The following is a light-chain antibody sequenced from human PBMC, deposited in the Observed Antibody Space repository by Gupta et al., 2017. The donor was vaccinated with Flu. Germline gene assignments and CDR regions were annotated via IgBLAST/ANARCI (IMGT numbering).Light chain of an antibody. CDR3: ATWDDDLNGRV. CDR2: RNN. Sequence: SVTISCSGSGSNIGNNYVSWFQQFPGTAPKLLIYRNNHRPSGVPDRFSGAESGTSASLDISGLRSEDEATYYCATWDDDLNGRVFGGGTKLTVL. V-gene: IGLV1-47*01. J-gene: IGLJ3*02. CDR1: GSNIGNNY.